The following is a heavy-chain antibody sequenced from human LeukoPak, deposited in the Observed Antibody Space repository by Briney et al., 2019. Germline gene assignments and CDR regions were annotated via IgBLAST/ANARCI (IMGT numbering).Heavy chain of an antibody. D-gene: IGHD6-19*01. Sequence: GESLKISCKGSGYSFTSYWIGWVRQMPGKGLGWMGIIYPGDSDTRYSPSFQGQVTISADKSISTAYLQWSSLKASDTAMYYCARLRNVGIAVAGTALDYWGRGTLVTVSS. V-gene: IGHV5-51*01. CDR1: GYSFTSYW. J-gene: IGHJ4*02. CDR2: IYPGDSDT. CDR3: ARLRNVGIAVAGTALDY.